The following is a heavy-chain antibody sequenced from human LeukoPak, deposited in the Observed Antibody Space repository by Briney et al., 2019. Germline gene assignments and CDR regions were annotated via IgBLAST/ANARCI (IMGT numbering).Heavy chain of an antibody. D-gene: IGHD2/OR15-2a*01. J-gene: IGHJ1*01. CDR3: ASAPRGLWPSEYFQH. Sequence: ASVKVSCKASGGTFSSYAISWVRQAPGQGLEWMGGIIPIFGTANYAQKFQGRVTITADESTSTAYMELSSLRSEDTAVYYCASAPRGLWPSEYFQHWGQGTLVTVSS. V-gene: IGHV1-69*01. CDR1: GGTFSSYA. CDR2: IIPIFGTA.